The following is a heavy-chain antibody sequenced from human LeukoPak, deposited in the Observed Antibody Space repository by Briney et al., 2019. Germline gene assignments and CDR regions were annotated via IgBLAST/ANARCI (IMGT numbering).Heavy chain of an antibody. D-gene: IGHD5-24*01. Sequence: SVKVSCKASGGTFSSYAISWVRQAPGQGLEWMGRIIPILGIANYAQKFQGRVAITADKSSSTAYMELSSLRSEDTAVYYCASNPRDGYNYYYYGMDVWGQGTTVTVSS. CDR3: ASNPRDGYNYYYYGMDV. CDR2: IIPILGIA. CDR1: GGTFSSYA. J-gene: IGHJ6*02. V-gene: IGHV1-69*04.